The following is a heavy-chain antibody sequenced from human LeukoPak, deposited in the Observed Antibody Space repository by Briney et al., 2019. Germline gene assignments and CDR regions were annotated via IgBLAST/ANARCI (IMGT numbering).Heavy chain of an antibody. CDR2: IIPIFGTA. Sequence: ASVKVSCTASGGTFSSYAISWVRQAPGQGLEWMGGIIPIFGTANYAQKFQGRVTITADESTSTAYMELSSLRSEDTAVYYCAWEQEYCGGDCSLPNNWFDPWGQGTLVTVSS. D-gene: IGHD2-21*02. V-gene: IGHV1-69*13. CDR3: AWEQEYCGGDCSLPNNWFDP. J-gene: IGHJ5*02. CDR1: GGTFSSYA.